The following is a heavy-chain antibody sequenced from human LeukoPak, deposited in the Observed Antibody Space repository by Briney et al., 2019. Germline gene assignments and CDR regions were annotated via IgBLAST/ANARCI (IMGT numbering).Heavy chain of an antibody. Sequence: GGSLRLSCAASGFTFSSYWMSWVRQAPGKGLEWVANIKQDGSEKYYVDSVKGRFTISRDNAKNSLYLQMNSLRAEDTAVYYCARGELLWFGELWNYWGQGTLVTVSS. J-gene: IGHJ4*02. CDR3: ARGELLWFGELWNY. D-gene: IGHD3-10*01. CDR1: GFTFSSYW. V-gene: IGHV3-7*01. CDR2: IKQDGSEK.